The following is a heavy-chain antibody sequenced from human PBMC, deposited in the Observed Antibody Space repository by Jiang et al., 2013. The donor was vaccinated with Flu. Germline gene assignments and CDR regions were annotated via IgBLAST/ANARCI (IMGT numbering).Heavy chain of an antibody. CDR3: ARVGGAIVVVSYWYFDL. J-gene: IGHJ2*01. CDR1: GGSFSGYY. Sequence: ARLLKPSETLSLTCAVYGGSFSGYYWSWIRQPPGKGLEWIGEINHSGSTNYNPSLKSRVTISVDTSKNQFSLKLSSVTAADTAVYYCARVGGAIVVVSYWYFDLWGRGTLVTVSS. CDR2: INHSGST. V-gene: IGHV4-34*01. D-gene: IGHD3-22*01.